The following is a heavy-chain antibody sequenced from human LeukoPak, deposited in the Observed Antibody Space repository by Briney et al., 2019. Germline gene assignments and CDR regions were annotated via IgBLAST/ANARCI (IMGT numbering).Heavy chain of an antibody. CDR3: ARSAGYCSSTSCLRRFDP. CDR1: GYTFTGYY. Sequence: ASVKVSCMGSGYTFTGYYMHWVRQAPGQGLEGMGWINPYSGGTNYAQKFQGRVTMTRDTSISTAYMELSRVRSDDTAVYYCARSAGYCSSTSCLRRFDPWGEGTLVTVSS. V-gene: IGHV1-2*02. CDR2: INPYSGGT. J-gene: IGHJ5*02. D-gene: IGHD2-2*01.